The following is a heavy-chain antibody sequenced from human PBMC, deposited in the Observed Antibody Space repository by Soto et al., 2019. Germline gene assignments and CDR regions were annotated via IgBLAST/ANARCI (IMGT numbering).Heavy chain of an antibody. Sequence: QITLKESGTTLVKPRQTLTLTCTFSGFSLSTSGVGVVWIRQTPEMALEWLALIYWDDDNRYSPSLKSRLTITKDTTKNQVVLTMTNMDPVDTATYYCAHARRRYDAFYIWGEVTMVTASS. V-gene: IGHV2-5*02. J-gene: IGHJ3*02. D-gene: IGHD3-9*01. CDR2: IYWDDDN. CDR3: AHARRRYDAFYI. CDR1: GFSLSTSGVG.